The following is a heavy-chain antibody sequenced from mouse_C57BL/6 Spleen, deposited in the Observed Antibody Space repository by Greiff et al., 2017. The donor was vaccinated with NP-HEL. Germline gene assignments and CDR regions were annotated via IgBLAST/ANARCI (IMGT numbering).Heavy chain of an antibody. CDR3: ARRGMGNYYFDY. CDR2: IDPSDSYT. Sequence: QVQLQQSGAELVMPGASVKLSCKAYGYTFTSYWMHWVKQRPGQGLEWIGEIDPSDSYTNYNQKFKGKSTLTVDKSSSTAYMQLSSLTSEDSAVYYCARRGMGNYYFDYWGQGTTLTVSS. V-gene: IGHV1-69*01. J-gene: IGHJ2*01. D-gene: IGHD2-3*01. CDR1: GYTFTSYW.